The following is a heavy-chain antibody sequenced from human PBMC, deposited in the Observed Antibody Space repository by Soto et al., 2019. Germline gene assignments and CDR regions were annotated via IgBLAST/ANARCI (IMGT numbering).Heavy chain of an antibody. Sequence: SVKVSCEASGGTFSSYAISWVRQAPGQGLEWMGGIIPIFGTANYAQKFQGRVTTTADESTSTAYMELSSLRSEDTAVYYCACDKRPDGILLFGESVPGPYYYYYGRDVWGQGTTVTVSS. V-gene: IGHV1-69*13. CDR3: ACDKRPDGILLFGESVPGPYYYYYGRDV. CDR2: IIPIFGTA. J-gene: IGHJ6*02. CDR1: GGTFSSYA. D-gene: IGHD3-10*02.